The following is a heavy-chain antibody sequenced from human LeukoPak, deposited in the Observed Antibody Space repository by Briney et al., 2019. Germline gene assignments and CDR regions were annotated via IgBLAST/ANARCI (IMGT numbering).Heavy chain of an antibody. CDR3: ARDSPILGWFDP. CDR1: GYTFTSYY. Sequence: GASVKVSCKASGYTFTSYYMHWVRQAPGQGLEWMGIINPSGGSTSYAQKFQGRVTMTRDTSTSTVYMELSSLRSEDAAVYYCARDSPILGWFDPWGQGTLVTVSS. CDR2: INPSGGST. J-gene: IGHJ5*02. D-gene: IGHD3-3*01. V-gene: IGHV1-46*01.